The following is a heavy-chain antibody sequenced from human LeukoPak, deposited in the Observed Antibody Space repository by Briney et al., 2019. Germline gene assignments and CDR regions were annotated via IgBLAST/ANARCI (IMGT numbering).Heavy chain of an antibody. CDR2: INHSGST. Sequence: SETLSLTCAVYGGSFSGYYWSWIRQPPGKGLEWIGEINHSGSTNYNPSLKSRVTISVDTSKNQFSPKMRSVTAADTAVYHCARARGTVAIDYWGQGTMVTVSS. D-gene: IGHD5-12*01. CDR3: ARARGTVAIDY. V-gene: IGHV4-34*01. CDR1: GGSFSGYY. J-gene: IGHJ3*01.